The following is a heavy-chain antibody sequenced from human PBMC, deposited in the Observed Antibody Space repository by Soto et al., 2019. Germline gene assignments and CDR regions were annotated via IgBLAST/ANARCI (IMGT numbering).Heavy chain of an antibody. Sequence: SETLSLTCAVSGGSISSGGYSWSWIRQPPGKGLEWIGEINHSGSTNYNPSLKSRVTISVDTSKNQFSLKLSSVTAADTAVYYCARGYDYYYYGMDVWGQGTTVT. CDR3: ARGYDYYYYGMDV. CDR2: INHSGST. V-gene: IGHV4-34*01. J-gene: IGHJ6*02. CDR1: GGSISSGGYS.